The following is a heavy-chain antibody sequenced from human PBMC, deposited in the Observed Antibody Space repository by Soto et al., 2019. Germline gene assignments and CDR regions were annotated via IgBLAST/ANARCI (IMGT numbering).Heavy chain of an antibody. CDR1: CYLFTAYS. J-gene: IGHJ1*01. D-gene: IGHD2-15*01. CDR3: AREENCSGGTCYSEYFHR. V-gene: IGHV1-46*01. Sequence: SVKVSFKASCYLFTAYSMHWVRLAPGQGLEWMGVVNPSGGSTKYAQNFQGRVTMTRDTSTTTIYMELSSLRSDDTAIYYCAREENCSGGTCYSEYFHRWGQGTLVTVSS. CDR2: VNPSGGST.